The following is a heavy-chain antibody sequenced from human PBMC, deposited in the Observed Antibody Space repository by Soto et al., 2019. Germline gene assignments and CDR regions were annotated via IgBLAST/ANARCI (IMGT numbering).Heavy chain of an antibody. Sequence: GESLKISCKGSGYSFTSYWIGWVRQMPGKGLEWMGIIYPGDSDTRYSPSFQGQVTISADKSISTAYLQWSSLKASDTAMYYCARKYCSSTSCYDFGSYDGMAVWGQGTPVPVS. V-gene: IGHV5-51*01. CDR2: IYPGDSDT. J-gene: IGHJ6*02. CDR3: ARKYCSSTSCYDFGSYDGMAV. CDR1: GYSFTSYW. D-gene: IGHD2-2*01.